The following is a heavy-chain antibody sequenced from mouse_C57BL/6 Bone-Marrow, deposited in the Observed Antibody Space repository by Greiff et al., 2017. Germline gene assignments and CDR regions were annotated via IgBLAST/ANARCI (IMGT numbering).Heavy chain of an antibody. J-gene: IGHJ1*03. V-gene: IGHV5-17*01. CDR3: ARDSYGSSYDWYFDV. Sequence: EVNVVESGGGLVKPGGSLKLSCAASGFTFSDYGMHWVRQAPEKGLEWVAYISSGSSTIYYADTVKGRFTISRDNAKNTMFLQMTMLRSEDTAMYYCARDSYGSSYDWYFDVWGTGTTVTVAS. CDR1: GFTFSDYG. D-gene: IGHD1-1*01. CDR2: ISSGSSTI.